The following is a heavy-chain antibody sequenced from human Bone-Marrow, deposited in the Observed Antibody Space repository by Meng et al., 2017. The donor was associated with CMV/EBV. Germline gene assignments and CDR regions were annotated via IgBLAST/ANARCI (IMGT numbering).Heavy chain of an antibody. V-gene: IGHV4-34*01. CDR2: INHSGST. Sequence: SETLSLTCAVYGGSFSGYYWSWIRQPPGRGLEWIGEINHSGSTNYNPSLKSRVTISVDTSKNQFPLKLTSVTAADTAVYYCARSSGWYLGAMFLFDYWGQGTLVTVSS. D-gene: IGHD6-19*01. CDR1: GGSFSGYY. CDR3: ARSSGWYLGAMFLFDY. J-gene: IGHJ4*02.